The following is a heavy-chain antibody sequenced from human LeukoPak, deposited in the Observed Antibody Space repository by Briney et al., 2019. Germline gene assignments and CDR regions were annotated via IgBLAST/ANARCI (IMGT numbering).Heavy chain of an antibody. V-gene: IGHV1-3*01. CDR1: GYTFTSYA. CDR3: ARDLFEYDSSGYYSD. J-gene: IGHJ4*02. D-gene: IGHD3-22*01. CDR2: INAGNGNT. Sequence: GASVKVSCKASGYTFTSYAMHWVRQAPGQRLEWMGWINAGNGNTKYSQKFQGRVTITRDTSASTAYMELSSLRSEDTAVYYCARDLFEYDSSGYYSDWGQGTLVTVSS.